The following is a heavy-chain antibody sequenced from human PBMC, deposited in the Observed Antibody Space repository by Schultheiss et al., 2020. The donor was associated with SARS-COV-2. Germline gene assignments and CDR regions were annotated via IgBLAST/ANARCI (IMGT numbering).Heavy chain of an antibody. V-gene: IGHV3-66*01. CDR1: GFTFSNAW. CDR2: IYSGGST. J-gene: IGHJ4*02. CDR3: AREGHSSGFSEFDS. Sequence: ESLKISCAASGFTFSNAWMSRVRQAPGKGLEWVSLIYSGGSTYYADSVKGRFTISRDNSKNTLYLQMNSLRAEDTAVYYCAREGHSSGFSEFDSWGQGTLVTVSS. D-gene: IGHD3-22*01.